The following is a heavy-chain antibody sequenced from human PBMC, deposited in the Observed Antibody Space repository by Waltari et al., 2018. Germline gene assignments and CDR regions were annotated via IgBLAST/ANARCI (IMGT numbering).Heavy chain of an antibody. J-gene: IGHJ4*02. D-gene: IGHD2-21*01. CDR1: GFTFSSYS. CDR3: ARDFGRVGVNFDY. CDR2: ISSSSSYI. Sequence: EVQLVESGGGLVKPGGSLRLSCAASGFTFSSYSMHWVRQAPGKGLEWVSSISSSSSYIYYADSVKGRFTISRDNAKNSLYLQMNSLRAEDTAVYYCARDFGRVGVNFDYWGQGTLVTVSS. V-gene: IGHV3-21*01.